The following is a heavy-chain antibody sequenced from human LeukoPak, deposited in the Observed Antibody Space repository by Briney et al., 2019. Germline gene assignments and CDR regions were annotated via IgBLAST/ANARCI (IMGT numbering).Heavy chain of an antibody. V-gene: IGHV1-18*01. J-gene: IGHJ4*02. CDR1: GYTFTSYG. Sequence: AAVKVSCKASGYTFTSYGISWVRQAPGQGLEWMGWISAYNGNTNYAQKFQGRVTMTRDTSISTAYMELSRLRSDDTAVYYCASLTGYNSWGQGTLVTVSS. CDR2: ISAYNGNT. CDR3: ASLTGYNS. D-gene: IGHD5-12*01.